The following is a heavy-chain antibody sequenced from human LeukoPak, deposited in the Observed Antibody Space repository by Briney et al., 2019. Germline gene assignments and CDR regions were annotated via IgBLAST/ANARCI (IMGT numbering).Heavy chain of an antibody. J-gene: IGHJ4*02. CDR3: ARYRSYASDFDY. V-gene: IGHV4-59*01. CDR2: IYYSGST. Sequence: SETLSLTCTVSGGSISSYYWSWIRQPPGEGLEWIGYIYYSGSTNYNPSLKSRVTISVDTSKNQFSLKLSSVTAADTAVYYCARYRSYASDFDYWGQGTLVTVSS. D-gene: IGHD3-10*01. CDR1: GGSISSYY.